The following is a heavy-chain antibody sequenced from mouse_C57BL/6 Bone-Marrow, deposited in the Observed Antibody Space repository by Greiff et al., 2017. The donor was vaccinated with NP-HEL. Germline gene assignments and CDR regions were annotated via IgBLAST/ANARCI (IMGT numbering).Heavy chain of an antibody. V-gene: IGHV1-15*01. CDR1: GYTFTDYE. D-gene: IGHD2-5*01. J-gene: IGHJ3*01. CDR3: TRSYSNSSWFAY. Sequence: QVQLQQSGAELVRPGASVTLSCKASGYTFTDYEMHWVKQTPVHGLEWIGAIDPETGGTAYNQKFKGKAILTADKSSSTAYMELRSLTSEDSAVYYCTRSYSNSSWFAYWGQGTLVTVSP. CDR2: IDPETGGT.